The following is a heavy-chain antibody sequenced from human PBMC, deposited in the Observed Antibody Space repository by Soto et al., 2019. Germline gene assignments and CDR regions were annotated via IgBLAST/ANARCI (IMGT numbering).Heavy chain of an antibody. CDR3: ASPIFGVVITDY. D-gene: IGHD3-3*01. J-gene: IGHJ4*02. Sequence: GGSLRLSCAASGFTFSSYSMNWVRQAPGKGLEWVSSISSSSSYIYYADSVKGRFTISRDNAKNSLYLQMNSLRAEDTAVYYCASPIFGVVITDYWGQGTLVTVS. CDR2: ISSSSSYI. CDR1: GFTFSSYS. V-gene: IGHV3-21*01.